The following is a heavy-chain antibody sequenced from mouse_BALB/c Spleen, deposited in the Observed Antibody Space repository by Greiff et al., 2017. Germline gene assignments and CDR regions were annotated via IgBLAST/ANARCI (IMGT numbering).Heavy chain of an antibody. J-gene: IGHJ4*01. CDR2: INPSTGYT. CDR1: GYTFTSYW. Sequence: QVQLKESGAELAKPGASVKMSCKASGYTFTSYWMHWVKQRPGQGLEWIGYINPSTGYTEYNQKFKDKATLTADKSSSTAYMQLSSLTSEDSAVYYCARYHYGNYYAMDYWGQGTSVTVSS. V-gene: IGHV1-7*01. CDR3: ARYHYGNYYAMDY. D-gene: IGHD2-1*01.